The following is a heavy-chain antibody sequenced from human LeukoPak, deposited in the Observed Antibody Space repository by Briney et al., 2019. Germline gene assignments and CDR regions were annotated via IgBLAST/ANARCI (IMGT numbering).Heavy chain of an antibody. J-gene: IGHJ4*02. CDR2: IYSSGST. CDR3: ARAPYYYDNSGYFRFDY. D-gene: IGHD3-22*01. Sequence: SETLSLTCTVSGGSVSSRTYYWSWIRQPPXKGLEWIGYIYSSGSTNYNPSLKSRVTISVDTSKNQFSLKLTSVTAADTAVYYCARAPYYYDNSGYFRFDYWGQGTLVTVSS. CDR1: GGSVSSRTYY. V-gene: IGHV4-61*01.